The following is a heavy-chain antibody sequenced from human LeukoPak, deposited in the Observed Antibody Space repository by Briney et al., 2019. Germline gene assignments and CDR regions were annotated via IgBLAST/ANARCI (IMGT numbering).Heavy chain of an antibody. J-gene: IGHJ5*02. V-gene: IGHV3-11*01. D-gene: IGHD2-2*01. CDR2: ISSSGSTI. Sequence: GGSLRLSCAASGFTFSDYYMSWIRQAPGKGLEWVSYISSSGSTIYYADSVKGRFTISRDNAKNSLYLQMNSLRAEDMAVYYCARDVGYCSSTSCFNWFDPWGQGTLVTVSS. CDR3: ARDVGYCSSTSCFNWFDP. CDR1: GFTFSDYY.